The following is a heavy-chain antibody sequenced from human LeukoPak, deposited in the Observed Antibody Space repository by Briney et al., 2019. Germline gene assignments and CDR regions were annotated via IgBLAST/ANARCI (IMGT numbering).Heavy chain of an antibody. Sequence: GRSLRLSCAASGFTFSSYGMHWVRQAPGKGLEWVAVIWYDGSNKYYADSVKGRFTISRDNSKNTLYLQMNSLRAEDTAVYYCARGIRYFDHWGQGTLVTVSS. V-gene: IGHV3-33*01. CDR3: ARGIRYFDH. CDR1: GFTFSSYG. CDR2: IWYDGSNK. J-gene: IGHJ4*02. D-gene: IGHD3-10*01.